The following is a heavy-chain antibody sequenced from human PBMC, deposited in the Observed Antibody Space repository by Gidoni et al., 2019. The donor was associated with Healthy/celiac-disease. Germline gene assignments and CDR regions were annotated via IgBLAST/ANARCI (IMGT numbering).Heavy chain of an antibody. J-gene: IGHJ4*02. Sequence: VAVISYDGSNKYYADSVKGRFTISRDNSKNTLYLQMNSLRAEDTAVYYCAKQDNYYDSSGYIWGQGTLVTVSS. D-gene: IGHD3-22*01. V-gene: IGHV3-30*18. CDR3: AKQDNYYDSSGYI. CDR2: ISYDGSNK.